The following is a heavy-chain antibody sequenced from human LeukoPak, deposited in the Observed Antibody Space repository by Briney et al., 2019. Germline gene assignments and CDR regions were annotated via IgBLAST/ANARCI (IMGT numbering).Heavy chain of an antibody. J-gene: IGHJ6*02. Sequence: GGSLRLSCAASGFTFSNAWMSWVRQAPGKGLEWVGRIKSKTDGGTTDYAAPVKGRFTISRDDSKNTLYLQMNSLKTEDTAVYYCTTDFAVAGDYYNMDVWGQGTTVTVS. CDR2: IKSKTDGGTT. V-gene: IGHV3-15*01. D-gene: IGHD6-19*01. CDR3: TTDFAVAGDYYNMDV. CDR1: GFTFSNAW.